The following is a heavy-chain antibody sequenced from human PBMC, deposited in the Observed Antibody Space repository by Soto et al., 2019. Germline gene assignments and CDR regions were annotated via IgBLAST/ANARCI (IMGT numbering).Heavy chain of an antibody. CDR2: IDWDDDK. CDR1: GFSLSTSGMC. D-gene: IGHD6-19*01. Sequence: ESGPTLVNPTQTLTLTCTFSGFSLSTSGMCVSWIRQPPGKALEWLALIDWDDDKYYSTSLKTRLTISKDTSKNQVVLTMTNMDPVDTATYYCARIRNTRGSGWYYFDSWGQRTLVPVSS. CDR3: ARIRNTRGSGWYYFDS. J-gene: IGHJ4*02. V-gene: IGHV2-70*01.